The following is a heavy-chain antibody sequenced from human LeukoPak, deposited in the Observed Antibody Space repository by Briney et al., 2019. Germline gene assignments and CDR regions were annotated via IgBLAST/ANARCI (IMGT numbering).Heavy chain of an antibody. J-gene: IGHJ3*02. CDR3: ARAGDGYNYKGTFDI. V-gene: IGHV4-59*01. CDR1: GVSISSYY. Sequence: ASETLSLTCTVSGVSISSYYWSWIRQPPGKGLEWIGYIYYSGSPDYNPSLKSRVTISVDTSKNQFSLKLRSMTAADTAVYYCARAGDGYNYKGTFDIWGQGTMVTVSS. D-gene: IGHD5-24*01. CDR2: IYYSGSP.